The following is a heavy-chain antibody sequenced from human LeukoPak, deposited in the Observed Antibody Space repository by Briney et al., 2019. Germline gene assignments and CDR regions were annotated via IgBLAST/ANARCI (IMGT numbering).Heavy chain of an antibody. CDR2: VYYSGRT. Sequence: SETLSLTCAVYGGSFSGYYWSWIRQPPGKGLEWIGSVYYSGRTYYNPPLKSQVTISVDTSKNQFSLKVSSVTAADTAVYFCARAIGFDDSGRYYPDFWGQGTLVSVSS. V-gene: IGHV4-34*01. D-gene: IGHD3-10*01. CDR3: ARAIGFDDSGRYYPDF. J-gene: IGHJ4*01. CDR1: GGSFSGYY.